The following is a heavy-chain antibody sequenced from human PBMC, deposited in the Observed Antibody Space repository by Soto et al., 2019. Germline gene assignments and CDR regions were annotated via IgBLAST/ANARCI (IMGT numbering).Heavy chain of an antibody. CDR3: ARQVWIQLWLLPDY. CDR2: ISAYNVNT. D-gene: IGHD5-18*01. V-gene: IGHV1-18*01. J-gene: IGHJ4*02. Sequence: GASVKVSCKASGYTFTSYGISWVRQAPGQGLEWMGWISAYNVNTNYAQKLQGRVTMTTDTSTSTAYMELRSLRSDDTAVYYCARQVWIQLWLLPDYWGQGTLVTVSS. CDR1: GYTFTSYG.